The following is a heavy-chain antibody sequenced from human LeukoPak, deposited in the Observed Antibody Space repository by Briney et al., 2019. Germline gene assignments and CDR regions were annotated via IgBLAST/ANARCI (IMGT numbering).Heavy chain of an antibody. J-gene: IGHJ4*02. CDR2: IDPSDSYT. Sequence: GESLKISCKGSGYSFTSYWISWVRPMPGKGLEWMGRIDPSDSYTNYSPSFHGHVTISADKSISTAYLQWSSLKASDTAMYYCARHDRTGLYTSSPFDYWGQGTLVTVSS. V-gene: IGHV5-10-1*01. CDR1: GYSFTSYW. CDR3: ARHDRTGLYTSSPFDY. D-gene: IGHD6-6*01.